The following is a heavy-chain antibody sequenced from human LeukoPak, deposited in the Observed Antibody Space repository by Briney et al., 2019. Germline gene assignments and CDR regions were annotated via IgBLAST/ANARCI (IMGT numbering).Heavy chain of an antibody. CDR2: ILAGGTT. V-gene: IGHV3-23*01. J-gene: IGHJ4*02. Sequence: SGGSLRLSCAASGFTFTSYAMNWVRQAPGKGLEWVSAILAGGTTYYADSVKGRFTISRDNSKNTLYLQMNSLRAEDTAMYYCARRFRDVVEIPAPDYWGQGTLDTVSS. D-gene: IGHD3-3*01. CDR3: ARRFRDVVEIPAPDY. CDR1: GFTFTSYA.